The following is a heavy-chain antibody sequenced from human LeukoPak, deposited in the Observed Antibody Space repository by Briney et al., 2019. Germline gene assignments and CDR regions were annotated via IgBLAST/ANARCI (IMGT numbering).Heavy chain of an antibody. D-gene: IGHD4-11*01. Sequence: GGSLRLSCAASGFTFDDYAMHWVRQAPGKGLEWVSLISWDGGSTYYADSVKGRFTISRDNSKNSLYLQMNSLRAEDTAVYYCAKFVGAYSPIDYWGQGTLVTVSS. CDR3: AKFVGAYSPIDY. V-gene: IGHV3-43D*03. CDR2: ISWDGGST. CDR1: GFTFDDYA. J-gene: IGHJ4*02.